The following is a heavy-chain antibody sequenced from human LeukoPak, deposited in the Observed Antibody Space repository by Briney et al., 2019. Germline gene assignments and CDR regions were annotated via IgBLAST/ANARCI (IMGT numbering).Heavy chain of an antibody. V-gene: IGHV3-30*04. D-gene: IGHD3-3*01. CDR2: ISYDGSNK. CDR3: ASEIIFGSFDY. Sequence: TGGSLRLSCAASGFTFSSYAMHWVRQAPGKGLEWAAVISYDGSNKYYADSVKGRFTISRDNSKNTLYLQMNSLRAEDTAVYYCASEIIFGSFDYWGQGTLVTVSS. J-gene: IGHJ4*02. CDR1: GFTFSSYA.